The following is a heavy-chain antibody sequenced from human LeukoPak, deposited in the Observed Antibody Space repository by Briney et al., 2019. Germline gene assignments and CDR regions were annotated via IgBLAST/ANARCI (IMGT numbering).Heavy chain of an antibody. CDR2: ISGSGAGT. J-gene: IGHJ4*02. CDR3: ARGSEYNYAFTGRERTKSRLYY. CDR1: GFTFSNYG. D-gene: IGHD3-16*01. Sequence: PGGSLRLSCAASGFTFSNYGMIWVRQAPGKGLEWVSAISGSGAGTYYADSVKGRFTISRDNSKNTLYLQMNSLRAEDTAVYYCARGSEYNYAFTGRERTKSRLYYWGQGTLVTVSS. V-gene: IGHV3-23*01.